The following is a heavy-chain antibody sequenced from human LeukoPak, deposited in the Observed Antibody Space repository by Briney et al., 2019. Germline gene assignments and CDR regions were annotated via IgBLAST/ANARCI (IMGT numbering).Heavy chain of an antibody. V-gene: IGHV3-33*01. CDR3: AVRLGDSSGAFDI. J-gene: IGHJ3*02. D-gene: IGHD3-22*01. CDR2: IWYDGSNK. Sequence: GSLRHSCAASGFTFSSYGMHWVRQAPGKGLEWVAVIWYDGSNKYYADSVKGRFTISRDNSKNTLYLQMNSLRAEDTAVYYCAVRLGDSSGAFDIWGQGTMVTVSS. CDR1: GFTFSSYG.